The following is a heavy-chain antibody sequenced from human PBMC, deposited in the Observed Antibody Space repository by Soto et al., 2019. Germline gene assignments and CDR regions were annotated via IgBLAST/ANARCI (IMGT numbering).Heavy chain of an antibody. J-gene: IGHJ4*02. D-gene: IGHD1-26*01. CDR1: GGTFSSYA. V-gene: IGHV1-69*12. CDR3: ARDSGGIGC. Sequence: QVQLVQSGAEVKKPGSSGKVSCKASGGTFSSYAISWARQAAGQGLEWMGGMIPIFGTANYAQKFQGRVTITEDESTIKAHKELSSLRYEDAAVYYCARDSGGIGCWGPGNLVTVSP. CDR2: MIPIFGTA.